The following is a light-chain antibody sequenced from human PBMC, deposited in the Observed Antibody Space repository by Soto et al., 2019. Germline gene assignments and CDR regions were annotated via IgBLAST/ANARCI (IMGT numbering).Light chain of an antibody. J-gene: IGLJ2*01. CDR1: SSDIGAYDS. CDR2: DVA. CDR3: SSYTTISTLV. V-gene: IGLV2-14*03. Sequence: QSVLTQPASVSGSPGQSITIPYTGTSSDIGAYDSVSWYQQHPGKAPKLMIYDVANRPSGVSDRFSGSKSGNTASLTISGLQAEDEADYYCSSYTTISTLVFGGGTKLTVL.